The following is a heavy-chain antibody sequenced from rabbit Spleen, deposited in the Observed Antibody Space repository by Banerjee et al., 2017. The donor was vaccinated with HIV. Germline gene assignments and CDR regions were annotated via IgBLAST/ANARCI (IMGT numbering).Heavy chain of an antibody. CDR2: IDIGSSGFT. J-gene: IGHJ6*01. V-gene: IGHV1S40*01. CDR3: ARDGTGGSYFAL. CDR1: GLDFSGDSY. D-gene: IGHD8-1*01. Sequence: QSLEESGGGLVKPGASLTLTCKASGLDFSGDSYDSYMRWVRQAPGKGLEWIACIDIGSSGFTYFASWAKGRFTISKTSSTTVTLEMTRLTAADTATYFCARDGTGGSYFALWGQGTLVTVS.